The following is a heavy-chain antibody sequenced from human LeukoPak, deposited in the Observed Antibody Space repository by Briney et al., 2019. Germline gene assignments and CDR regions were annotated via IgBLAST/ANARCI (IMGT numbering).Heavy chain of an antibody. Sequence: GGSLRLSCAASGFTFSLYSMNWVRQAPGKGLEWVSAITDGGGSTWYADSVKGRFTISRDNAKNALYLQMNSLRAEDTALYYCARRLEAAAPDYWGQGTLVTVSS. CDR3: ARRLEAAAPDY. CDR2: ITDGGGST. J-gene: IGHJ4*02. V-gene: IGHV3-23*01. D-gene: IGHD6-25*01. CDR1: GFTFSLYS.